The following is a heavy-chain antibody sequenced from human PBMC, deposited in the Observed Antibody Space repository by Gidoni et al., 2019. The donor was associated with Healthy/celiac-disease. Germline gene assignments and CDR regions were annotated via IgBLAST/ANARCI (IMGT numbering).Heavy chain of an antibody. V-gene: IGHV3-7*01. CDR1: GFTFSSYW. CDR2: IKQDGSEK. CDR3: ARDKGTVTPSDYYGMDV. J-gene: IGHJ6*02. D-gene: IGHD4-17*01. Sequence: EVQLVESGGGLVQPGGSLRLSCAASGFTFSSYWMSWVRQAPGKGLEWVANIKQDGSEKYYVDSVKGRFTISRDNAKNSLYLQMNSLRAEDTAVYYCARDKGTVTPSDYYGMDVWGQGTTVTVSS.